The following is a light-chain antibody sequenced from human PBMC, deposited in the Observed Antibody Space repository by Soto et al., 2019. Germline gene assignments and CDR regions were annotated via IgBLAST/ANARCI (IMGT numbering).Light chain of an antibody. Sequence: EFDLTQSQATLSFTTVERATLSCRASQSMSLSLAWYQHKPGQAPRLLIYDASKRATGIPARFSGSGSGTDFTLTISSLEPEDFAVYFCQRRSNWPITFGRGTRRAIK. J-gene: IGKJ5*01. V-gene: IGKV3-11*01. CDR2: DAS. CDR1: QSMSLS. CDR3: QRRSNWPIT.